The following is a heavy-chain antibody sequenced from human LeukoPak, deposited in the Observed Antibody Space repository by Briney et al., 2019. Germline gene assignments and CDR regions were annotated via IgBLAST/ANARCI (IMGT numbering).Heavy chain of an antibody. CDR2: IYSSGST. CDR1: GGSVSSGSYY. V-gene: IGHV4-61*01. D-gene: IGHD6-13*01. J-gene: IGHJ4*02. CDR3: ARGSSISWSPYYFEY. Sequence: SEPLSLTCTVSGGSVSSGSYYWSWIRQPPGKGLEWIGYIYSSGSTNYKPSLKSRVTISKDTSKNQFSLKLTSVTAADTAVYYCARGSSISWSPYYFEYWGQGTLVTVSS.